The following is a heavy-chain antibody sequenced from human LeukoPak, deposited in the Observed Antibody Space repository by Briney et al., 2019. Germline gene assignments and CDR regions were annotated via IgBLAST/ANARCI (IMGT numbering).Heavy chain of an antibody. J-gene: IGHJ4*02. D-gene: IGHD1-26*01. CDR3: ATERGSSDY. CDR1: RFTVSNNY. V-gene: IGHV3-53*01. CDR2: LYSGGTT. Sequence: GGSLRLSCAASRFTVSNNYMGWVRQAPGKGLEWVSVLYSGGTTYYADSVKGRFTISRDNSKNTLYLQMNSLRGEDTAMYYCATERGSSDYWGQGTLVTVSS.